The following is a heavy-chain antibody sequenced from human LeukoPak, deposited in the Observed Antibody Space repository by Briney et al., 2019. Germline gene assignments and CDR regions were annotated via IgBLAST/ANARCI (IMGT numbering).Heavy chain of an antibody. CDR1: GFIFRSYG. D-gene: IGHD6-13*01. V-gene: IGHV3-30*02. J-gene: IGHJ3*01. CDR3: AKVGSNSWGIFDV. Sequence: PGGSLRLSCAASGFIFRSYGIHWGRQAPGKGLEGVAFIRDDGSTKYYADSVKGRFTISRDNSKNTLYLQMNSLRVDDTAIYYCAKVGSNSWGIFDVWGQGTMVTVSS. CDR2: IRDDGSTK.